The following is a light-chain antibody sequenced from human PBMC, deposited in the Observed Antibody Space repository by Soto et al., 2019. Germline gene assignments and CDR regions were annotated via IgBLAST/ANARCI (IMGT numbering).Light chain of an antibody. CDR3: QQYGSSPRT. Sequence: EIVLTQSPGTLSLSPGERATLSCRASQSVDSDYLAWYQQKPGQAPRLLIYGASSRATGIPDTFSGSGSGTDFILTISRLEPEDFAVYYCQQYGSSPRTFGQGTKVEIK. CDR2: GAS. J-gene: IGKJ1*01. V-gene: IGKV3-20*01. CDR1: QSVDSDY.